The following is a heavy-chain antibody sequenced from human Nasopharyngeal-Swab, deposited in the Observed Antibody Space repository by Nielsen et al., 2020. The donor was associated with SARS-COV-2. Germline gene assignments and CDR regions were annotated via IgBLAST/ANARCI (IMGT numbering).Heavy chain of an antibody. CDR3: ARAKAGSRVYYYYGMDV. V-gene: IGHV3-53*01. J-gene: IGHJ6*02. D-gene: IGHD3-10*01. CDR1: GFTFSSYD. CDR2: IYSGGST. Sequence: GESLKISCAASGFTFSSYDMSWVRQAPGKGLEWVSVIYSGGSTYYADSVKGRFTISRDNSKNTLYLQMNSLRAEDTAVYYCARAKAGSRVYYYYGMDVWGQGTTVTVSS.